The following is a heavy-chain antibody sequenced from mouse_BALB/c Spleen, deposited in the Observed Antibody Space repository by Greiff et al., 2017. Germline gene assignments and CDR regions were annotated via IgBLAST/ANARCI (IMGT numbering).Heavy chain of an antibody. CDR3: ARKEYRYDYAMDY. J-gene: IGHJ4*01. V-gene: IGHV1-67*01. CDR2: ISTYYGNT. CDR1: GYTFTDYA. D-gene: IGHD2-14*01. Sequence: VKLMASGPELVRPGVSVKISCKGSGYTFTDYAMHWVKQSHAKSLEWIGVISTYYGNTNYNQKFKGKATMTVDKSSSTAYMELARLTSEDSAIYYCARKEYRYDYAMDYWGQGTSVTVSS.